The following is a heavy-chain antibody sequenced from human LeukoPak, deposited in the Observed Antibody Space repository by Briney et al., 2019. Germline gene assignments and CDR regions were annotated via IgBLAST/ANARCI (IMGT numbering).Heavy chain of an antibody. Sequence: ASVKVSCKTSGYTFTGYYMHWVRQAPGQGLEWMGRINPNSGGTNYAQKFQGRVTMTRDTSISTAYMELSRLRSDDTAVYYCVRDPETYYYDSSGYYPFDYWGQGTLVTVSS. CDR3: VRDPETYYYDSSGYYPFDY. CDR2: INPNSGGT. D-gene: IGHD3-22*01. CDR1: GYTFTGYY. J-gene: IGHJ4*02. V-gene: IGHV1-2*06.